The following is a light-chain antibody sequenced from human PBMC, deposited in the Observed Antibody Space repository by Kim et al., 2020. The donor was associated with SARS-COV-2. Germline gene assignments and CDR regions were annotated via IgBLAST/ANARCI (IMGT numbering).Light chain of an antibody. Sequence: AIRMTQSPASHSASVGDRVTITCRASEDISTYVAWYQQKPGKAPNLLIYGASTLQNGVPSRFSGSGSGTDFTLTIRSLQSEDFATYYCQQYYESRTFGQGTRLEIK. V-gene: IGKV1-8*01. CDR2: GAS. CDR3: QQYYESRT. J-gene: IGKJ5*01. CDR1: EDISTY.